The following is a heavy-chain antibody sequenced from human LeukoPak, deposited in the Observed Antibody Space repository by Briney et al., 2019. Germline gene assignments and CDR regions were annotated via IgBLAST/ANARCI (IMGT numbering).Heavy chain of an antibody. CDR1: GGSISSSSYY. V-gene: IGHV4-61*02. J-gene: IGHJ4*02. CDR3: ARESGGVGATTAFDY. Sequence: PSETLSLTCTVSGGSISSSSYYWGWIRQPAGKGLEWIGRIYTSGSTNYNPSLKSRVTMSVDTSKNQFSLKLSSVTAADTAVYYCARESGGVGATTAFDYWGQGTLVTVSS. CDR2: IYTSGST. D-gene: IGHD1-26*01.